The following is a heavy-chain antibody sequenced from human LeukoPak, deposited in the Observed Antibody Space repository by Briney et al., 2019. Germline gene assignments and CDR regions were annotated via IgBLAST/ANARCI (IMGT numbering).Heavy chain of an antibody. J-gene: IGHJ4*02. CDR3: AKDQNEGYSLDY. CDR2: ISGSGGST. CDR1: GFTFSSYA. Sequence: GGSLRLSCAASGFTFSSYAMSWVRQAPGKGLEWVSAISGSGGSTYYADSVKGRFTISRDNSKNTLFLQMNSLRAEDTAVYYCAKDQNEGYSLDYWGQGTLVTVSS. D-gene: IGHD5-12*01. V-gene: IGHV3-23*01.